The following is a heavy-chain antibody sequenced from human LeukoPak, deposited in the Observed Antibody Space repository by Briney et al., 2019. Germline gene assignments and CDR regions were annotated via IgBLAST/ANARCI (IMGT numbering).Heavy chain of an antibody. CDR1: GFTFSSYE. CDR3: ARDYGGSSPFDH. V-gene: IGHV3-48*03. CDR2: ISSSGSII. Sequence: GGSLRLSCAASGFTFSSYEMHWVRQAPGKGLEWVSYISSSGSIIYYADPVKGRFTISRDNAKNSLYLQMNSLRAEDTAVYYCARDYGGSSPFDHWGQGTLVTVSS. D-gene: IGHD4-23*01. J-gene: IGHJ4*02.